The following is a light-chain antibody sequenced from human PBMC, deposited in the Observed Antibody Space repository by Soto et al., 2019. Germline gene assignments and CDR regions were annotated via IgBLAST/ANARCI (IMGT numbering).Light chain of an antibody. V-gene: IGKV3-20*01. Sequence: EIALTQSPGTLYLSPGERATLSCRASQSVSSSYLAWYQQKPGQAPRPLIYGASSRAIGIPDRFSGSGSGTDFTLTISRLEPEDFAGYYCQQYGSSPWTFGQGTKVEIK. CDR3: QQYGSSPWT. CDR2: GAS. CDR1: QSVSSSY. J-gene: IGKJ1*01.